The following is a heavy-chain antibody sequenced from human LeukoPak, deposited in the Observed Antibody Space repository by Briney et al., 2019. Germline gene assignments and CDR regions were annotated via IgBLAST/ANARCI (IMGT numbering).Heavy chain of an antibody. CDR2: ISGSGGST. Sequence: PGGSLRLSCAASGFTFSSYAMSWVRQAPWKGLEWVSAISGSGGSTYYADSVKGRFTISRDNSKNTLYLQMNSLRAEDTAVYYCAKVVYDSSGYYFYYWGQGTLVTVSS. CDR1: GFTFSSYA. V-gene: IGHV3-23*01. D-gene: IGHD3-22*01. CDR3: AKVVYDSSGYYFYY. J-gene: IGHJ4*02.